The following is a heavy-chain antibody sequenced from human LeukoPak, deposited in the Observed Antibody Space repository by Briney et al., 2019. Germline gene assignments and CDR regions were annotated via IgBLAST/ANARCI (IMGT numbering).Heavy chain of an antibody. Sequence: SQTLSLTCNVSGGSISGYHWSWIRQPPGKGLEWIGYIYYSGSTNYNPSLKSRVIISADTSKNQFSLKLSSVTAADTAVYYCARDTRITMVRGIISNGMDVWGQGTTVTVSS. CDR3: ARDTRITMVRGIISNGMDV. J-gene: IGHJ6*02. CDR2: IYYSGST. V-gene: IGHV4-59*01. D-gene: IGHD3-10*01. CDR1: GGSISGYH.